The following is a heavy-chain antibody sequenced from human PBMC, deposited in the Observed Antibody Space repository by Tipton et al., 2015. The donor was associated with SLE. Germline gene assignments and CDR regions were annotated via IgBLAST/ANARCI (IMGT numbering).Heavy chain of an antibody. Sequence: TLSLTCAVYGGSFSGYYWSWIRQPPGKGLEWIGEINHSGSTNYNPSLKSRLTILVDTSKNQFSLKLSSVTAADTAVYYCARGGVLGFHPSAFDIWGQGTMVTVSS. CDR1: GGSFSGYY. CDR2: INHSGST. J-gene: IGHJ3*02. D-gene: IGHD3-10*01. V-gene: IGHV4-34*01. CDR3: ARGGVLGFHPSAFDI.